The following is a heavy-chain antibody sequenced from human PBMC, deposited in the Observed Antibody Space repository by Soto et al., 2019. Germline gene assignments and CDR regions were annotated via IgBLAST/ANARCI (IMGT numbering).Heavy chain of an antibody. CDR1: GFTFSSYW. V-gene: IGHV3-74*01. CDR2: INSDGSST. Sequence: PGGSLRLSCAASGFTFSSYWVHWVRQAPGKGLVWVSRINSDGSSTSYADSVKGRFTISRDNAKNTLYLQMNSLRAEDTAVYYCARVSGTIFGVVHPTFDYWGQGTLVTVSS. D-gene: IGHD3-3*01. CDR3: ARVSGTIFGVVHPTFDY. J-gene: IGHJ4*02.